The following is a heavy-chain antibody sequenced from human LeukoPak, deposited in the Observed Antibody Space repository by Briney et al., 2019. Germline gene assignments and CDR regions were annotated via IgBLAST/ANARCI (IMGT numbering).Heavy chain of an antibody. J-gene: IGHJ4*02. CDR3: ASSSSWYSGLDY. D-gene: IGHD6-13*01. CDR1: GFTFSSYG. V-gene: IGHV3-53*01. Sequence: GGSLRLSCAASGFTFSSYGMSWVRQAPGKGLEWVSVIYGGGSTYYADSVKGRFTISRDNSKNTLYLQMNSLRAEDTAVYYCASSSSWYSGLDYWGQGTLVTVSS. CDR2: IYGGGST.